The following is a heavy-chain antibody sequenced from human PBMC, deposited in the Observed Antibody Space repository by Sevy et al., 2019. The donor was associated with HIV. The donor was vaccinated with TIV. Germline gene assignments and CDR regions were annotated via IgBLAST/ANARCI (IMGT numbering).Heavy chain of an antibody. J-gene: IGHJ1*01. D-gene: IGHD3-16*01. V-gene: IGHV3-15*01. CDR1: GFTFTNVW. CDR2: IKSKTDGGTT. CDR3: TTGGSLFQH. Sequence: GGSLRLSCAASGFTFTNVWMSWVRQAPGKGLEWVAHIKSKTDGGTTDYAAPVRGRFTTSRDNSKNTLYLQMNSLKTEDTAVYYCTTGGSLFQHWGQGTLVTVSS.